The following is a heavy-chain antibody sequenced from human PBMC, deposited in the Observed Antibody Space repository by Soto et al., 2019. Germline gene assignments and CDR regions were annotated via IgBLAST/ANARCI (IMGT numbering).Heavy chain of an antibody. CDR3: ASHTTYCGGDCYREAFDI. D-gene: IGHD2-21*02. J-gene: IGHJ3*02. Sequence: GESLKISCKGSGYSFTSYWIGWVRQMPGKGLEWMGIIYPGDSDTRYSPSFQGQVTISADKSISTAYLQWSSLKAPDTAMYYCASHTTYCGGDCYREAFDIWGQGTMVTVSS. V-gene: IGHV5-51*01. CDR2: IYPGDSDT. CDR1: GYSFTSYW.